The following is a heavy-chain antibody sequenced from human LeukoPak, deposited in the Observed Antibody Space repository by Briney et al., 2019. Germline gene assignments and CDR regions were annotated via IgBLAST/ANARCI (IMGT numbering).Heavy chain of an antibody. V-gene: IGHV1-18*01. CDR1: GYIFTSYG. CDR2: ISAYNGNT. CDR3: ARDGHRRYHYDSSGRDDAFDM. J-gene: IGHJ3*02. Sequence: ASVKVSCKASGYIFTSYGISWVRQAPGQGLEWRGWISAYNGNTNYAQKFQGRVIMTKDTSTSTAYMELRSLRSDDTPVHYCARDGHRRYHYDSSGRDDAFDMWGQGTMVTVSS. D-gene: IGHD3-22*01.